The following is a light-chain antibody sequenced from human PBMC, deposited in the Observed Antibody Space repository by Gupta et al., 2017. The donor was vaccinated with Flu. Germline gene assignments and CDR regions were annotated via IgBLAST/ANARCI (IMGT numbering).Light chain of an antibody. CDR3: QQYNNWPLYT. CDR1: QSVSSN. CDR2: GAS. V-gene: IGKV3-15*01. Sequence: IVMTQSPATLSVSPGERATLSCRASQSVSSNLAWYQQKPGQAPRLLIYGASTRATGIPARFSGSGYGTEFTLTISSRQSEDFAVYYCQQYNNWPLYTFGQGTKMEIK. J-gene: IGKJ2*01.